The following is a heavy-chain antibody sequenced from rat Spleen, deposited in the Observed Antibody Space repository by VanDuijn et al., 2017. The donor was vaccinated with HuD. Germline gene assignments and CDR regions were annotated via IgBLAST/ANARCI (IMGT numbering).Heavy chain of an antibody. J-gene: IGHJ1*01. Sequence: EVQLVESGGGLVQPGRSLKLSCAASGFTFSDYAMAWVRQAPKKGLEWVATIIYDGSSTYYRDSVKGRFTISRDNAKSTLYLQMDSLRSEDTATYYCARQIYGGYWYFDFWGPGTMVTVSS. CDR2: IIYDGSST. V-gene: IGHV5-17*01. CDR1: GFTFSDYA. D-gene: IGHD1-11*01. CDR3: ARQIYGGYWYFDF.